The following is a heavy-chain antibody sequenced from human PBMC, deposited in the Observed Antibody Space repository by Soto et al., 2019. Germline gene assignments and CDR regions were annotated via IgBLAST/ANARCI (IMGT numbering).Heavy chain of an antibody. V-gene: IGHV4-31*03. J-gene: IGHJ6*02. D-gene: IGHD5-12*01. CDR2: IYYSGST. CDR3: AASCVACGGFNYYGMDV. Sequence: TLALTGTISGGSISSGGYYWRWIRQHPGKGLEWIGYIYYSGSTYYNPSLKSRVTISVDTSKNQFSLKLSSVTAADTAVYYCAASCVACGGFNYYGMDVWGQGTTVTVS. CDR1: GGSISSGGYY.